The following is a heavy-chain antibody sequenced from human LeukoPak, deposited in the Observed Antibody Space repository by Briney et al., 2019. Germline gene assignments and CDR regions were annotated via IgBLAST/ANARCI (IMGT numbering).Heavy chain of an antibody. D-gene: IGHD3/OR15-3a*01. V-gene: IGHV1-46*01. J-gene: IGHJ5*02. CDR3: AIGGLAARSGFDP. CDR1: GYTFTSYY. Sequence: ASVKVSCKASGYTFTSYYMNWVRQAPGQGLEWMGIINPSSGRTTYAQKFQGRVTMTRDTSTSTVYMELTSLRSEDTAVFYCAIGGLAARSGFDPWGQGTLVTVSS. CDR2: INPSSGRT.